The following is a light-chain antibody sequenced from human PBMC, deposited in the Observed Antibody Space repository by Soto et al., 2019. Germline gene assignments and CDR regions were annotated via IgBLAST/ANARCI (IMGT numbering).Light chain of an antibody. CDR1: NSDVGGYNY. Sequence: HSVLTQPASVSGSPGQSITISCTGTNSDVGGYNYVSWYQQHPGKAPKLMVHEGTKRPSGVSNRFSGSKSGNTASLTISGLQAEDEADYYCCSYAGSSLVFGGGTKVTVL. CDR3: CSYAGSSLV. CDR2: EGT. J-gene: IGLJ2*01. V-gene: IGLV2-14*01.